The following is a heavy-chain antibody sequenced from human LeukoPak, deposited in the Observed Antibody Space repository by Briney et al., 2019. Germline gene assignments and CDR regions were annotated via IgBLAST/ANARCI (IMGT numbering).Heavy chain of an antibody. CDR1: GYSISSGYY. V-gene: IGHV4-38-2*02. Sequence: SETLSLTCTVSGYSISSGYYWGWIRQPPGKGLEWIGSIYHSGSTYYNPSLKSRVTISVDTSKNQFSLKLSSVTAADTAVYYCARSLDRSRWLQLFNYWGQGTLVTVSS. CDR2: IYHSGST. D-gene: IGHD5-24*01. CDR3: ARSLDRSRWLQLFNY. J-gene: IGHJ4*02.